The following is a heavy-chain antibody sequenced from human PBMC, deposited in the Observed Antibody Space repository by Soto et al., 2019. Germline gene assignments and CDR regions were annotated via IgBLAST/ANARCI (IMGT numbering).Heavy chain of an antibody. V-gene: IGHV4-31*03. Sequence: SETLSLTCTVSGGSISSGGYYWSWIRQHPGKGLEWIGYIYYSGSTYYNPSLKSRVTISVDTSKNQFSLKLSSVTAADTAVYYCARGGGIAAAGIDYWGQGTLVTVSS. CDR3: ARGGGIAAAGIDY. D-gene: IGHD6-13*01. CDR2: IYYSGST. J-gene: IGHJ4*02. CDR1: GGSISSGGYY.